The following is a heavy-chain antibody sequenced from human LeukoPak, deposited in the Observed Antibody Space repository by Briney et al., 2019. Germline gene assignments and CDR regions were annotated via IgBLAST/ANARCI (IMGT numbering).Heavy chain of an antibody. CDR1: GFTFSDYA. Sequence: NPGGSLRLSCAASGFTFSDYAMNWVRQAPGKGLEWVTGISYGGQNTFYADSVKDRFTISRDNAKKSLYLQMNSLRAEDTAVYYCASPAVAGFFDYWGQGTLVTVSS. D-gene: IGHD6-13*01. CDR3: ASPAVAGFFDY. V-gene: IGHV3-21*01. J-gene: IGHJ4*02. CDR2: ISYGGQNT.